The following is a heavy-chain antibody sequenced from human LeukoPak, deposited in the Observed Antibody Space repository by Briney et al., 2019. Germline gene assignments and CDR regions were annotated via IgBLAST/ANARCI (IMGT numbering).Heavy chain of an antibody. CDR2: INAGNGNT. J-gene: IGHJ5*02. V-gene: IGHV1-3*01. D-gene: IGHD2-2*01. Sequence: GASVKVSCKASGYTFTSYAMHWVRQAPGQRLEWMGWINAGNGNTKYSQKFQGRVTITRDTSASTAYMELSSLRSEDKAVYYCARGPLTRGWVPAATRRDWFDPWGQGTLVTVSS. CDR1: GYTFTSYA. CDR3: ARGPLTRGWVPAATRRDWFDP.